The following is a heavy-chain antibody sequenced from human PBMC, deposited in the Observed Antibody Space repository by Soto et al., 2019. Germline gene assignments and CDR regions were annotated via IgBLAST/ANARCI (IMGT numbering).Heavy chain of an antibody. J-gene: IGHJ5*02. CDR3: VSGSFPNWFDP. CDR2: IYWNDDR. V-gene: IGHV2-5*01. Sequence: QITLKESGPTLVKPTQTLTLTCTFSGFSFSTSGVGVGWIRQPPGKALEWLALIYWNDDRRYSPSLKSRLTITKDTSKHQVFLTMPNMDPVDTATYSCVSGSFPNWFDPRGQGNLVTVSS. D-gene: IGHD3-10*01. CDR1: GFSFSTSGVG.